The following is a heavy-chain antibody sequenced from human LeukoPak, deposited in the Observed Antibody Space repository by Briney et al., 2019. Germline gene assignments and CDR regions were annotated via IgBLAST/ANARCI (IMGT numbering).Heavy chain of an antibody. V-gene: IGHV4-39*01. Sequence: SETLSLTCTVSGGSISSSSYYWGWIRQPPGKGLEWIGSMYSSGSTYYNPSLKSRVTISVDTSKNQFSLKLSSVTAADTAVYYCARQTGGYEDYYYYYYMDVWGKGTTVTISS. CDR2: MYSSGST. CDR1: GGSISSSSYY. J-gene: IGHJ6*03. D-gene: IGHD5-12*01. CDR3: ARQTGGYEDYYYYYYMDV.